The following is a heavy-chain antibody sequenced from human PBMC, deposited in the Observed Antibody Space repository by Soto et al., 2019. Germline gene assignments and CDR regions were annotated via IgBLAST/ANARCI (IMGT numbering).Heavy chain of an antibody. J-gene: IGHJ4*02. CDR2: INQDGSEK. V-gene: IGHV3-7*05. D-gene: IGHD5-12*01. Sequence: EVQLVESGGGLVQPGGYLRLSCAASGYTVSGYWMTWVRQAPGKGLEWVANINQDGSEKYYVDSVKGRFTISRDNAKNSLYLQMNSLRADDTAVYYCARDWNGYRDYWGQGILVTVSS. CDR1: GYTVSGYW. CDR3: ARDWNGYRDY.